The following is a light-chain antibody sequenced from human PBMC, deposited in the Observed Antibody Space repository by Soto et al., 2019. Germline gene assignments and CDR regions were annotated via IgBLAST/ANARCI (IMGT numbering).Light chain of an antibody. V-gene: IGKV1-39*01. CDR1: QSISSY. J-gene: IGKJ1*01. CDR3: QQSYSTPWT. Sequence: DIQMTQSPSSLSASVGDRVTITCRASQSISSYLNWYQQKPGKAPKLLISAASSLQSGVPSRFRGSGSGTDFTLTISSLQPEDFATYDCQQSYSTPWTFGQGTKVEIK. CDR2: AAS.